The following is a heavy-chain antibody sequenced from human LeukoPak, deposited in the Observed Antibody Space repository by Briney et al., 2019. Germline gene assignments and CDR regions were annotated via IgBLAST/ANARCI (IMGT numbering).Heavy chain of an antibody. CDR1: GFTLSDYY. V-gene: IGHV3-11*01. J-gene: IGHJ6*04. Sequence: PGGSLRLSCAASGFTLSDYYMSWIRQAPGKGLEWVSYISSSGSTIYYADSVKGRFTISRDNAKNSLYLQMNSLRAEDTAVYYCARDPLGIRGYPLDVWGKGTTVTVSS. CDR2: ISSSGSTI. CDR3: ARDPLGIRGYPLDV. D-gene: IGHD5-18*01.